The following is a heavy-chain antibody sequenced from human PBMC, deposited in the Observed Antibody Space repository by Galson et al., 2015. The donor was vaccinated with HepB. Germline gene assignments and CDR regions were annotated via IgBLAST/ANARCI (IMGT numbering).Heavy chain of an antibody. D-gene: IGHD1-7*01. Sequence: SLRLSCAGSGFIFSGHGMTWVRQAPGKGLEWVSTISANARGTDYADTVKGRFTISRDNSRNTLYLQMNRMRVEDAAIYYCARRFLNSGTHDYWGQGTLVTVSS. J-gene: IGHJ4*02. CDR1: GFIFSGHG. V-gene: IGHV3-23*01. CDR2: ISANARGT. CDR3: ARRFLNSGTHDY.